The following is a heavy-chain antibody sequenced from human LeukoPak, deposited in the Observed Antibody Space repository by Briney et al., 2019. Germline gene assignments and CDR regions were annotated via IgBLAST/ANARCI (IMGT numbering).Heavy chain of an antibody. J-gene: IGHJ4*02. CDR2: IRSKAYGGTT. CDR3: TRWGIAAVPFDY. D-gene: IGHD6-13*01. CDR1: GFTFGDYA. Sequence: GGSLRLSCTASGFTFGDYAMSWFRQAPGKGLECVGFIRSKAYGGTTEYAASVKGRFTISRDDSKSIAYLQMNSLKTEDTAVYYCTRWGIAAVPFDYWGQGTLVTVSS. V-gene: IGHV3-49*03.